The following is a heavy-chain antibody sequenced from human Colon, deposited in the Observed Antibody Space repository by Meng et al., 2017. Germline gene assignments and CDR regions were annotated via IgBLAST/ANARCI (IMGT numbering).Heavy chain of an antibody. CDR1: GFTFIDHY. V-gene: IGHV3-11*01. D-gene: IGHD7-27*01. CDR3: GRGHWGLDY. CDR2: IDKSDSIR. J-gene: IGHJ4*02. Sequence: GESLKISCAASGFTFIDHYMTWIRQAPGKGLEWVSFIDKSDSIRAYADSVKGRFTISRDDAKNILYLQMDSLKVDDTAMYYCGRGHWGLDYWGPGTRVNGAS.